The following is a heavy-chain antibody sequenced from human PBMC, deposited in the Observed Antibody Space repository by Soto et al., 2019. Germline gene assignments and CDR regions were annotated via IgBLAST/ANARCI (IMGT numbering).Heavy chain of an antibody. Sequence: PSETLSLTCTVSGGSISSYYWSWIRQPPGKGLEWIGYIYYSGSTNYNPSLKSRVTISVDTSKKQFSLKLSSVTAADTAVYYCARATYETETAARWLDYWGQGTLVTVSS. J-gene: IGHJ4*02. CDR2: IYYSGST. D-gene: IGHD6-6*01. V-gene: IGHV4-59*01. CDR3: ARATYETETAARWLDY. CDR1: GGSISSYY.